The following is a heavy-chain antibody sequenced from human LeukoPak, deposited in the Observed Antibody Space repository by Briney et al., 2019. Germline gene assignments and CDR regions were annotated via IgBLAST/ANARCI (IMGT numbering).Heavy chain of an antibody. CDR3: ARVLLWFGEETVYYYYGMDV. D-gene: IGHD3-10*01. J-gene: IGHJ6*02. Sequence: SVKVSCKASGYTFTSYGISWVRQAPGQGLEWMGRIIPILGIANYAQKFQGRVTITADKSTSTAYMELSSLRSEDTAVYYCARVLLWFGEETVYYYYGMDVWGQGTTVTVSS. V-gene: IGHV1-69*04. CDR1: GYTFTSYG. CDR2: IIPILGIA.